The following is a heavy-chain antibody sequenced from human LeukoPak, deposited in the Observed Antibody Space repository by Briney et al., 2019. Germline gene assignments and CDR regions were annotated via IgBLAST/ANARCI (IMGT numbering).Heavy chain of an antibody. D-gene: IGHD4-17*01. CDR2: ISYDGSNK. V-gene: IGHV3-30*04. Sequence: GRSLRLSCAASGFTFSSYAMHWVRQAPGKGLEWVAVISYDGSNKYYADSVKGRFTISRDNAKNSLYLQMNSLRAEDTAVYYCARDTRLYDYGDYDDAFDIWGQGTMVTVSS. CDR1: GFTFSSYA. CDR3: ARDTRLYDYGDYDDAFDI. J-gene: IGHJ3*02.